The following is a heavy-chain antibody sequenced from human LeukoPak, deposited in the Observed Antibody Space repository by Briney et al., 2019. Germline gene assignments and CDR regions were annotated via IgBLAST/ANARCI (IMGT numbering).Heavy chain of an antibody. D-gene: IGHD2-2*01. J-gene: IGHJ6*04. CDR3: ASHPWPRDIVVVPAMDV. CDR1: GGSISSYY. Sequence: SETLSLTCTVSGGSISSYYWSWIRQPPGKGLEWIGYIYTSGSTNYNPSLKSRVTISVDTSKNQFSLKLSSVTAADTAVYYCASHPWPRDIVVVPAMDVWGKGTTVTVSS. CDR2: IYTSGST. V-gene: IGHV4-4*09.